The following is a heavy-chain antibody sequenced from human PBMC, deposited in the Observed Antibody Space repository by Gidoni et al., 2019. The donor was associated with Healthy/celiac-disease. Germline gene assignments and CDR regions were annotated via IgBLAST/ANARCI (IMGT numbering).Heavy chain of an antibody. J-gene: IGHJ6*03. Sequence: EVQLVESGGGLVQPGGSLRLSCAASGFTFSSYWMSWVRQAPGKGLGWVANIKQDGSEKYYVDSVKGRFTISRDNAKNSLYLQMNSLRAEDTAVYYCARDNSGWNDLYYYYYMDVWGKGTTVTVSS. CDR3: ARDNSGWNDLYYYYYMDV. V-gene: IGHV3-7*01. D-gene: IGHD1-1*01. CDR1: GFTFSSYW. CDR2: IKQDGSEK.